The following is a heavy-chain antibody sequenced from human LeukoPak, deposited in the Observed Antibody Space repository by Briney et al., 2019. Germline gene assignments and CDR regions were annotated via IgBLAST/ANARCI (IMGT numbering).Heavy chain of an antibody. CDR3: ARARDYGDYVEAPFDY. CDR2: ISAYNGNT. CDR1: GYTFTSYG. Sequence: VASVKVSCKASGYTFTSYGISWVRQAPGQGLEWMGWISAYNGNTNYAQKLQGRVTMTTDTSTSTAYMELRSLRSDDTAVYYCARARDYGDYVEAPFDYWGQGTLVTVSS. V-gene: IGHV1-18*01. J-gene: IGHJ4*02. D-gene: IGHD4-17*01.